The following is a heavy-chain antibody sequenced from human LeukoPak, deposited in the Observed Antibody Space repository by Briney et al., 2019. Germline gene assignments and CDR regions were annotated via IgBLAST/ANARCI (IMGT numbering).Heavy chain of an antibody. D-gene: IGHD6-13*01. V-gene: IGHV4-34*01. Sequence: SETLSLTCAVYGGSFSGYYWTWIRQPPGKGLEWIGEINQSGRTNHNPSLKSRVTTSVDTSKNQFSLKLSSVTAADTAVYYCAMFNIAVAGSYAFDMWGQGTMVTVSS. J-gene: IGHJ3*02. CDR1: GGSFSGYY. CDR3: AMFNIAVAGSYAFDM. CDR2: INQSGRT.